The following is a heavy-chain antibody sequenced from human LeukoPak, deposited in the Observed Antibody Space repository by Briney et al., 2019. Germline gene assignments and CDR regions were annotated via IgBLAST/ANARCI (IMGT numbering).Heavy chain of an antibody. CDR2: INPNSGGT. CDR3: ARDPNIKYSYGYGKYFQH. D-gene: IGHD5-18*01. J-gene: IGHJ1*01. Sequence: ASVKVSCKASGYTFTGYYMHWVRQAPGQGLEWMGWINPNSGGTNYAQKLRGRVTMTTDTSTSTAYMELRSLRSDDTAVYYCARDPNIKYSYGYGKYFQHWGQGTLVTVSS. V-gene: IGHV1-2*02. CDR1: GYTFTGYY.